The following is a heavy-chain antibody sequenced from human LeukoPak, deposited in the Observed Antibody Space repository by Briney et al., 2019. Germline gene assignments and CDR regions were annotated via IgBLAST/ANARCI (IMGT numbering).Heavy chain of an antibody. V-gene: IGHV3-64*01. CDR1: GFTFTNHA. CDR3: ARAGVIRYVAWLINYHMDV. D-gene: IGHD3-9*01. CDR2: ISGNGGST. J-gene: IGHJ6*03. Sequence: GGSLRLSCAASGFTFTNHAMQWVRQAPGKGLEYVSAISGNGGSTYYANSVKGRFTISRDNSKNTVYLQMDSLRAEDMAVYYCARAGVIRYVAWLINYHMDVWGKGTTVTVSS.